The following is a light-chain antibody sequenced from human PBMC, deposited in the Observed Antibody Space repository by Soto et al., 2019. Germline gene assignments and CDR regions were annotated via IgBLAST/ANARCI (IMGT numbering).Light chain of an antibody. J-gene: IGLJ2*01. CDR1: SSDVGGYDC. Sequence: QSALTQPASVSGSPGQSITISCTGTSSDVGGYDCVCWYQQHPGKAPKLIIYDVSNRPSGVSNRFSGSKSGNTASLTISGLQAEDEADYYCSSYTGSTTLLFGGGTKLTVL. V-gene: IGLV2-14*03. CDR2: DVS. CDR3: SSYTGSTTLL.